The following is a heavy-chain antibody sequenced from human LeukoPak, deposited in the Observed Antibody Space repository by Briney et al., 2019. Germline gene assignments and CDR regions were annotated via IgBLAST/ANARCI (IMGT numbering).Heavy chain of an antibody. Sequence: GGSLRLSCAASGFILSSYWMSWVRQAPEKGLEWVANIKEDGSEKYYADSVKGRFTISRDNAKNSLYLQMNSLRVEDTAVYYCARARRGAAGVLDSWGQGTLVTVSS. CDR1: GFILSSYW. CDR3: ARARRGAAGVLDS. CDR2: IKEDGSEK. J-gene: IGHJ4*02. D-gene: IGHD6-13*01. V-gene: IGHV3-7*01.